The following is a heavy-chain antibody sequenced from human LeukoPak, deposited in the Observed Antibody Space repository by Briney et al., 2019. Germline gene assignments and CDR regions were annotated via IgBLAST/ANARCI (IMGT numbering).Heavy chain of an antibody. CDR1: GFIFSDHY. V-gene: IGHV3-11*06. CDR3: ARAVTIAGNPLYFDY. D-gene: IGHD1-20*01. J-gene: IGHJ4*02. CDR2: ISRGSSDI. Sequence: PGGSLRLSCIASGFIFSDHYMDWVRQAPGRGLEWVSYISRGSSDIYSADSVKGRFTISRDNAKNSLYLEMNSLRDEDTAVYYCARAVTIAGNPLYFDYWGLGTLVTVSS.